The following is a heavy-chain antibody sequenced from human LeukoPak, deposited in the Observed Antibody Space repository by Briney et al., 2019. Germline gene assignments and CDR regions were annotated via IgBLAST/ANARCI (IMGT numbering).Heavy chain of an antibody. V-gene: IGHV4-39*01. CDR3: ASGGYEPDYYHYYGMDV. CDR2: IYYSRST. CDR1: GGSISSSSYY. Sequence: PSETLSLTCTVSGGSISSSSYYWGWIRQPPGKGLEWIGNIYYSRSTYYNPSLKSRVTISVDTSKNQFSLKVSSVTAADTAVYYCASGGYEPDYYHYYGMDVWGQGTTVTVSS. J-gene: IGHJ6*02. D-gene: IGHD3-16*01.